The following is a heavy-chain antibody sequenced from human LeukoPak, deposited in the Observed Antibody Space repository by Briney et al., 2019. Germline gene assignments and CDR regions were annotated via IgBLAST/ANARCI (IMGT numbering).Heavy chain of an antibody. D-gene: IGHD6-13*01. J-gene: IGHJ4*02. CDR3: ARDVVAAAGTWDY. V-gene: IGHV4-4*02. CDR2: IYHSGST. CDR1: GGSISSSNW. Sequence: SGTLSLTCAVSGGSISSSNWWSWVRQPPGNGLEWIGEIYHSGSTNYNPSLKSRVTMSVDTSKNQFSLKLSSMTAADTAVYYCARDVVAAAGTWDYWGQGTLVTVSS.